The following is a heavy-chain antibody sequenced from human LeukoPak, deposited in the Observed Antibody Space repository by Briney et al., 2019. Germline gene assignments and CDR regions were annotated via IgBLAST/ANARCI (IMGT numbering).Heavy chain of an antibody. CDR2: ISWNSGSI. CDR3: AKDLQYQLLGGLDY. D-gene: IGHD2-2*01. J-gene: IGHJ4*02. CDR1: GFTFDDYA. V-gene: IGHV3-9*01. Sequence: GRSLRLSCAASGFTFDDYAMHWVRQAPGKGLEWVSGISWNSGSIGYADSVKGRFAISRDNAKNSLYLQMNSLRAEDTALYYCAKDLQYQLLGGLDYWGQGTLVTVSS.